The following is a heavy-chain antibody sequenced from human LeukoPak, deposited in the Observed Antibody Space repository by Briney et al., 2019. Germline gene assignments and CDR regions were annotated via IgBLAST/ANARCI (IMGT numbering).Heavy chain of an antibody. CDR1: GGSFSGYY. Sequence: PSETLSLTCAVYGGSFSGYYWSWIRQPPGKGLEWIGEINHSGSTNYNPSLKSRVTISVDTSKNQFSLKLSSVTAADTAVYYCARDVAAAGSTSWGKGTLVTVSS. CDR2: INHSGST. D-gene: IGHD6-13*01. V-gene: IGHV4-34*01. CDR3: ARDVAAAGSTS. J-gene: IGHJ4*02.